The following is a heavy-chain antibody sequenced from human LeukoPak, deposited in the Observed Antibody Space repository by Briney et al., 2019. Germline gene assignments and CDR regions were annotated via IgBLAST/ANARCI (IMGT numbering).Heavy chain of an antibody. CDR3: ARDLKAYYYDSSGYYSFDY. CDR1: GGTFSSYA. V-gene: IGHV1-69*13. J-gene: IGHJ4*02. D-gene: IGHD3-22*01. CDR2: IIPIFGTA. Sequence: ASVKVSCKASGGTFSSYAISWVRQAPGQGLEWMGGIIPIFGTANYAQKFQGRVTITADESTSTAYMELSSLRSEDTAVYYCARDLKAYYYDSSGYYSFDYGGQGTLVTVSS.